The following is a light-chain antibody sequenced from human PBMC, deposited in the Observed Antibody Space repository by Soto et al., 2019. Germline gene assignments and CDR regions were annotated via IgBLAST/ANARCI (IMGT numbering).Light chain of an antibody. CDR3: CSYAGSHTPWV. CDR2: DVN. Sequence: QSALTQPRSVSGSPGQSVTISCTGTSSDVGGYNYVSWYQQHPGKAPKLMIYDVNKWPSGVPDRFSGSKSGNTASLTISGLQAEDEADYHCCSYAGSHTPWVFGGGTRSPS. V-gene: IGLV2-11*01. J-gene: IGLJ3*02. CDR1: SSDVGGYNY.